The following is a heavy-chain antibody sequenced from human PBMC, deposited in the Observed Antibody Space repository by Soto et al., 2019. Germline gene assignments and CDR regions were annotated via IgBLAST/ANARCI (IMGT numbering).Heavy chain of an antibody. V-gene: IGHV1-2*04. Sequence: ASVKVYCKASGYTFTGYYMHWVRQAPGQGLEWMGWINPNSGGTNYAQKFQGWVTMTRDTSISTAYMELSRLRSDDTAVYYCARDQSSGYDDAFDIWGQGTMVTVSS. CDR1: GYTFTGYY. J-gene: IGHJ3*02. CDR2: INPNSGGT. CDR3: ARDQSSGYDDAFDI. D-gene: IGHD5-12*01.